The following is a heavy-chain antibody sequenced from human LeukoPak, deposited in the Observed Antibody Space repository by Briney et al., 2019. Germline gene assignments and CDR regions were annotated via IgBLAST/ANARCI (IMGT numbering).Heavy chain of an antibody. CDR3: ARDPGYSYGYDSYYFDY. J-gene: IGHJ4*02. Sequence: PGGSLRLSCAASGFTFSSYTMNWVRQAPGKGLEWVSSMSSSSSYIYYADSVKGRFTISRDNAKNSLYLQMNSLRAEDTPVYSCARDPGYSYGYDSYYFDYWGQGTLVTVSS. V-gene: IGHV3-21*01. CDR1: GFTFSSYT. D-gene: IGHD5-18*01. CDR2: MSSSSSYI.